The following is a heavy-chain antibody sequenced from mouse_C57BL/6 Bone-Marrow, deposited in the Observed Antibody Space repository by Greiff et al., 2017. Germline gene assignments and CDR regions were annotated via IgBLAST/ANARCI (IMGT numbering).Heavy chain of an antibody. CDR1: GYTFTDYE. Sequence: VKLLESGAELVRPGASVTLSCKASGYTFTDYEMHWVKQTPVHGLEWIGAIDPETGGTAYNQKFKGKAILTADKSSSTTYMELRSLASEDSAVYFWRNEGDYWCQGTTLTVSS. CDR2: IDPETGGT. CDR3: RNEGDY. J-gene: IGHJ2*01. V-gene: IGHV1-15*01.